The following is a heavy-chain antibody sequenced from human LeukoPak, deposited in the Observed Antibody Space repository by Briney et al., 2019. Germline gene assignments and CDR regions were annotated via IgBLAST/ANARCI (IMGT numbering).Heavy chain of an antibody. V-gene: IGHV3-48*03. Sequence: PGGSLRLSCAASGFTFSSFEMNWVRQAPGKGLEWVSYISGSGTNIYYADSVKGRFTISRDNAKNSLSLQMNSLRAEDTAIYYCAREAVPGGRGDTFDIWGQGTIVPVSS. CDR1: GFTFSSFE. CDR3: AREAVPGGRGDTFDI. CDR2: ISGSGTNI. D-gene: IGHD6-19*01. J-gene: IGHJ3*02.